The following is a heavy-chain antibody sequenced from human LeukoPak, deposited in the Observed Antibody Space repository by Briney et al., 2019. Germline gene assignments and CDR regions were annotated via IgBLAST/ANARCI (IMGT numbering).Heavy chain of an antibody. V-gene: IGHV1-18*01. Sequence: ASVKVSCKASGGTFSSYAISWVRQAPGQGLEWMGWISAYNGNTNYAQKLQGGVTMTTDTSTSTAYMELRSLRSDDTAVYYCARTLYCGGDCYSIDPGSYFDYWGQGTLVTVSS. CDR2: ISAYNGNT. D-gene: IGHD2-21*01. CDR1: GGTFSSYA. CDR3: ARTLYCGGDCYSIDPGSYFDY. J-gene: IGHJ4*02.